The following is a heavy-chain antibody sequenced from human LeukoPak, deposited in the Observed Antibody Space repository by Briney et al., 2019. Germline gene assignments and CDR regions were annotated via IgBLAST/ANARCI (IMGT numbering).Heavy chain of an antibody. CDR1: RFTVSSYG. D-gene: IGHD3-10*01. J-gene: IGHJ4*02. V-gene: IGHV3-30*03. CDR3: ARELYGSGSYSLDY. Sequence: GGSLRLSCTASRFTVSSYGMYWVRQAPGKWLGWVAVISFDGSNKYYADSRKGRFTISRDNSKNTLYLQMKSLRAEDTAVYYCARELYGSGSYSLDYWGEGTLVSVPS. CDR2: ISFDGSNK.